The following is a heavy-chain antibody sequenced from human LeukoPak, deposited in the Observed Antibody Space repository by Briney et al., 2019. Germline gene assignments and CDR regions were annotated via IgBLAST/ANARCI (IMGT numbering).Heavy chain of an antibody. V-gene: IGHV4-34*01. CDR3: ARGSDCSGGSCYYYYGMDV. CDR2: INHSGST. CDR1: GGSFSGYY. Sequence: SETLSLTCAVYGGSFSGYYWSWIRQSPGKGLEWIGEINHSGSTNYNPSLKSRVTISVDTSKNQFSLKLSSVTAADTAVYYCARGSDCSGGSCYYYYGMDVWGQGTTVTVSS. D-gene: IGHD2-15*01. J-gene: IGHJ6*02.